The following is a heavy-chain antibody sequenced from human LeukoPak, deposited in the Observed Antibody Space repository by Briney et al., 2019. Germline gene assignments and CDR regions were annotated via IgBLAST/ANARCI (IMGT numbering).Heavy chain of an antibody. D-gene: IGHD2-2*02. Sequence: SETLSLSCTVSGDSVSSGSYYWSWIRQPPGKGLEWIGYIYYSGSTNYNPSLKSRVTISVDTSKNQFSLKLSSVTAADTAVYYCARVSRLCLYPRVSWFDPWGQGTLVTVSS. CDR3: ARVSRLCLYPRVSWFDP. J-gene: IGHJ5*02. CDR1: GDSVSSGSYY. CDR2: IYYSGST. V-gene: IGHV4-61*01.